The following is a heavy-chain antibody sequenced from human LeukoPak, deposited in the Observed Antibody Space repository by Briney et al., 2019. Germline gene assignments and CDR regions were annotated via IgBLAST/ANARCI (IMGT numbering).Heavy chain of an antibody. Sequence: GGSLRLSCAASGFTVSSNYMSWVRQAPGKGLEWVSVIYSGGSTYYADSVKGRFTISRDNSKNTLYLQMNSLRAEDTAVYYCASAPYYDILTGRYYYSYYMDVWGKGTTVTVSS. CDR3: ASAPYYDILTGRYYYSYYMDV. V-gene: IGHV3-66*01. CDR2: IYSGGST. J-gene: IGHJ6*03. D-gene: IGHD3-9*01. CDR1: GFTVSSNY.